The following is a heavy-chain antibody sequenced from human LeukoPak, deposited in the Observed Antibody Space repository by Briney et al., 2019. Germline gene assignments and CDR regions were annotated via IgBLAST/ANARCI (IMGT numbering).Heavy chain of an antibody. D-gene: IGHD3-22*01. Sequence: GGSLRLSCAASGFTFSDYYMSWIRQAPGKGLEWVSYISSSGSTIYYADSVKGRFTISRDNAKNSLYLQMNSLRAEDTAVYYCAKDLYDSSGYPDAFDIWGQGTMVTVSS. V-gene: IGHV3-11*01. CDR2: ISSSGSTI. CDR3: AKDLYDSSGYPDAFDI. CDR1: GFTFSDYY. J-gene: IGHJ3*02.